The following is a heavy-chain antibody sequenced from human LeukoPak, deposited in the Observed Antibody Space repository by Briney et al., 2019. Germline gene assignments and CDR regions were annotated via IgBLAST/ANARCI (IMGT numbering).Heavy chain of an antibody. CDR1: GGTFSSYA. CDR3: ARAKYYDSSGYCDNWFDP. V-gene: IGHV1-69*05. J-gene: IGHJ5*02. Sequence: SVKVSCKASGGTFSSYAISWVRQAPGQGLEWMGRIIPIFGTANYAQKFQGRVTITTDESTSTAYMELSSLRSEDTAVYYCARAKYYDSSGYCDNWFDPWGQGTLVTVSS. CDR2: IIPIFGTA. D-gene: IGHD3-22*01.